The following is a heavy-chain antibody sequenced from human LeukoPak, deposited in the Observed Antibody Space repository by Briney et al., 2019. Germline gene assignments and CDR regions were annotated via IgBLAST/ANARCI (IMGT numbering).Heavy chain of an antibody. J-gene: IGHJ4*02. CDR3: ARVGMDYYDSSGYYYFDY. Sequence: SETLFLTCTVSGGSISSYYWSWIRQPPGKGLEWIGYIYYSGSTNYNPSLKSRVTISVDTSKNQFSLKLSSVTAADTAVYYCARVGMDYYDSSGYYYFDYWGQGTLVTVSS. D-gene: IGHD3-22*01. CDR2: IYYSGST. V-gene: IGHV4-59*01. CDR1: GGSISSYY.